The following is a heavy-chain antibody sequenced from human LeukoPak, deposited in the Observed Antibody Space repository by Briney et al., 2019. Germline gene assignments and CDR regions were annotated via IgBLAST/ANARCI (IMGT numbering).Heavy chain of an antibody. Sequence: GGSLRLSCAASGFIFSGYGMHWVRQAPGKGLEWVALIAHDESTIHYADSVKGRSTISRDNSKNTLYLQMNNLRVEDTAIYYCAKDRIVISFGDVSKHWGQGTLVTVSS. CDR2: IAHDESTI. J-gene: IGHJ1*01. D-gene: IGHD3-10*01. CDR1: GFIFSGYG. V-gene: IGHV3-30*18. CDR3: AKDRIVISFGDVSKH.